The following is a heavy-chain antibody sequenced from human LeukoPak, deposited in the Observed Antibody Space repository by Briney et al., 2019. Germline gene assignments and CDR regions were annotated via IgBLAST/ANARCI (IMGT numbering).Heavy chain of an antibody. CDR1: GFTFSSYG. J-gene: IGHJ6*03. CDR3: AKGPGSPLTGYYMDV. D-gene: IGHD3-9*01. CDR2: IRYDGSNK. Sequence: GGSLRLSCAASGFTFSSYGMHWVRQAPGKGLEWVAFIRYDGSNKYYADSVKGRFTISRDNSKNTLYLQMNSLRAEDTAVYYCAKGPGSPLTGYYMDVWGRGTTVTVSS. V-gene: IGHV3-30*02.